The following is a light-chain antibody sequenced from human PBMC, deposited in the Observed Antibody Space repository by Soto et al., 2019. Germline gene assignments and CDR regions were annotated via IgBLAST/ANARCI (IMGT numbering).Light chain of an antibody. J-gene: IGLJ1*01. V-gene: IGLV2-23*01. Sequence: QSVLTQPASVSGSPGQSITISCTGTSSDVGSYNLVSWYQQHPGKAPKLMIYEGNKRPSGVSNRFSGSKSANTASLTSSGLQNEDEADYYCCSYAGTNTFVFGTGTKLTVL. CDR2: EGN. CDR3: CSYAGTNTFV. CDR1: SSDVGSYNL.